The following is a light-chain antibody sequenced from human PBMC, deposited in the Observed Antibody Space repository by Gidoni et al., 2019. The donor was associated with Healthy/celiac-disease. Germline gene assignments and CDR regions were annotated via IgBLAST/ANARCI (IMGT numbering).Light chain of an antibody. Sequence: DIQMTQSPSSLSASVGDRVTITCLASQSISSYLNWYQQKPGKDPKLLIYAASSLQSGVPSRFSGSGSGTDFTLTISSLQPEDFATYYCQQSYSTPYTFGQGTKLEIK. CDR2: AAS. CDR1: QSISSY. J-gene: IGKJ2*01. V-gene: IGKV1-39*01. CDR3: QQSYSTPYT.